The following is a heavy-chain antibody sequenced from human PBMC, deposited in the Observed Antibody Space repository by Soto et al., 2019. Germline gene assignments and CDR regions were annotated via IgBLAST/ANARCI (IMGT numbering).Heavy chain of an antibody. J-gene: IGHJ4*02. D-gene: IGHD3-3*01. CDR3: ARGRLFLTPSGLAITYFDY. Sequence: QVQLQQWGAGLLKPSETLSLTCAVYSGSFSGYYYSWIRQPPGKGLEWIGEITHGGSTTYSPSLKSRVTMSLDTSKNQFSLKMTSVTAADMAVYYCARGRLFLTPSGLAITYFDYWGQGSLVSVSS. CDR1: SGSFSGYY. CDR2: ITHGGST. V-gene: IGHV4-34*01.